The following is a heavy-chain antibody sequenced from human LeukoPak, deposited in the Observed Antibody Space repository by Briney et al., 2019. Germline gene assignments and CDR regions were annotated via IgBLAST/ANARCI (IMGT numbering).Heavy chain of an antibody. Sequence: ASVKVSCKASGYTFTSYGISWVRQAPGQGLEWMGRIIPILGIANYAQKFQGRVTITADKSTSTAYMELSSLRSEDTAVYYCARTATVTTPPGYWGQGTLVTVSS. D-gene: IGHD4-17*01. CDR3: ARTATVTTPPGY. CDR2: IIPILGIA. CDR1: GYTFTSYG. J-gene: IGHJ4*02. V-gene: IGHV1-69*04.